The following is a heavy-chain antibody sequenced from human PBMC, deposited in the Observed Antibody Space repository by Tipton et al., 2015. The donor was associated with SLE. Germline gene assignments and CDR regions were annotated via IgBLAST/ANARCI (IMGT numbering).Heavy chain of an antibody. CDR3: ARGPHDFWSGYSYYFDY. D-gene: IGHD3-3*01. CDR2: INHSGST. V-gene: IGHV4-34*09. J-gene: IGHJ4*02. CDR1: GGSFSGYY. Sequence: TLSLTCAVYGGSFSGYYWSWIRQPPGKGLEWIGEINHSGSTYYNPSLKSRVTISVDTSKNQFSLKLSSVTAADTAVYYCARGPHDFWSGYSYYFDYWGQGTLVTVSS.